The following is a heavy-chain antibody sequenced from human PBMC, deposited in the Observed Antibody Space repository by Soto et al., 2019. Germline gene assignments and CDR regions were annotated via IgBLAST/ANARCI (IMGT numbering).Heavy chain of an antibody. J-gene: IGHJ4*02. CDR1: GGTFSSYA. D-gene: IGHD2-2*01. Sequence: QVQLVQSGAEVKKPGSSVKVSCKASGGTFSSYAISWVRQAPGQGLEWMGGIIPIFGTANYAQKFQGRVMITAKESTSTATMERRSLRSEDTAVYYCARGGGCSSTSCLHFDYWGQGTLVTVSS. V-gene: IGHV1-69*01. CDR2: IIPIFGTA. CDR3: ARGGGCSSTSCLHFDY.